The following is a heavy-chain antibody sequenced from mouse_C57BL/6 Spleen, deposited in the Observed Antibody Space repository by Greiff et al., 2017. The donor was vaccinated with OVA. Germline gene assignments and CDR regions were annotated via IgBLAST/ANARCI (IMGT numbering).Heavy chain of an antibody. V-gene: IGHV5-4*03. CDR2: ISDGGSYT. J-gene: IGHJ1*03. CDR3: ARLRGNDEGYFDV. D-gene: IGHD2-12*01. Sequence: EVMLVESGGGLVKPGGSLKLSCAASGFTFSSYAMSWVRQTPEKRLEWVATISDGGSYTYYPDNVKGRFTISRDNAKNNLYLQISHLKSEDTAMYYCARLRGNDEGYFDVWGTGTTVTVSS. CDR1: GFTFSSYA.